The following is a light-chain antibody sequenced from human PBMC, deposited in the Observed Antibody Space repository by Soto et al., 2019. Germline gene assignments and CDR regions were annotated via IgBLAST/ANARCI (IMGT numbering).Light chain of an antibody. V-gene: IGKV4-1*01. Sequence: DIVMTQSPDSLAVSLGERATINCKSSQSVLTSSNNKNSLAWYQQKPGQLPKVLIYWASTRGSGVPDRFSGSGSGTDFTLTISSLQAEDVAVYYCQQYYSPPLTFGGGTKVEIK. CDR1: QSVLTSSNNKNS. CDR3: QQYYSPPLT. CDR2: WAS. J-gene: IGKJ4*01.